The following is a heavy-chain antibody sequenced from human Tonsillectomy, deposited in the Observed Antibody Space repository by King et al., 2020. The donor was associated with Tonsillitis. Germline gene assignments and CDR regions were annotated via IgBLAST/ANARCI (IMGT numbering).Heavy chain of an antibody. J-gene: IGHJ4*02. CDR3: AGGASGRDFDY. CDR1: GGSFSGYY. V-gene: IGHV4-34*01. Sequence: QVQLQQWGAGLLKPSETLSLSCALYGGSFSGYYWTWIRQPPGKGLEWIGEINHSGNTNYNPSLKSRVTISLDTSKNQFSLKLRSVTAADTAVYYCAGGASGRDFDYWRQGTLVPVSS. D-gene: IGHD3-10*01. CDR2: INHSGNT.